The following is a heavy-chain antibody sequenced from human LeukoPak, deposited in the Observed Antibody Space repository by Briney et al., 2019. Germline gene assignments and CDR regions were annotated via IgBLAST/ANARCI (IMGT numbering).Heavy chain of an antibody. J-gene: IGHJ4*02. CDR3: ARYWISWSADY. CDR2: INSQSNTI. D-gene: IGHD6-13*01. CDR1: GFTFSSNS. V-gene: IGHV3-48*01. Sequence: GGSLRLSCAASGFTFSSNSMIWVRQAPGMGLEWVSYINSQSNTIYYADSVKGRFTFSRDNANNSLYLQMNSLRAEDTAVYYCARYWISWSADYWGQGTLVTVSS.